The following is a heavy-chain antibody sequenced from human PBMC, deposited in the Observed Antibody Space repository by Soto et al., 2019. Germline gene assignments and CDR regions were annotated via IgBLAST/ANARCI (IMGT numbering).Heavy chain of an antibody. D-gene: IGHD6-13*01. CDR2: ISSSSSTI. CDR1: GFTFSSYS. V-gene: IGHV3-48*02. J-gene: IGHJ3*02. Sequence: GESLKISCAASGFTFSSYSMNWVRQAPGKGLEWVSYISSSSSTIYYADSVKGRFTISRDNAKNSLYLQMNSLRDEDTAVYYCARDRERYSSAFDIWGQGTMVTVSS. CDR3: ARDRERYSSAFDI.